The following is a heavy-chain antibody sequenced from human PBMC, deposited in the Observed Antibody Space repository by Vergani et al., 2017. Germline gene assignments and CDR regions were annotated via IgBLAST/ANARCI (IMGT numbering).Heavy chain of an antibody. D-gene: IGHD3-22*01. Sequence: QVQLVQSGAEVKKPGASVKVSCKASGYTFTSYGISWVRQAPGQGLEWMGWISAYNGNPNYAQKLQGRVTMTTDTSTSTAYMELRSLRSDDTAVYYCARPTNWAYYDSSGYFDYWGQGTLVTVSS. V-gene: IGHV1-18*01. CDR1: GYTFTSYG. CDR2: ISAYNGNP. CDR3: ARPTNWAYYDSSGYFDY. J-gene: IGHJ4*02.